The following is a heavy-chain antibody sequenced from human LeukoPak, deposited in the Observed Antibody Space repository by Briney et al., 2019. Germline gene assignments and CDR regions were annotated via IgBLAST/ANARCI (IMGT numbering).Heavy chain of an antibody. CDR1: GLTFSTSG. CDR2: IGPTGSDR. Sequence: GGSLRLSCTASGLTFSTSGFNWVRQAPGKGLEWVASIGPTGSDRYHADAIKGRFTISRDNANNFLYLQMNSLRAEDTAVYYCATETNGRHYDYWGQGTLLTVSS. D-gene: IGHD1-14*01. J-gene: IGHJ4*02. V-gene: IGHV3-21*06. CDR3: ATETNGRHYDY.